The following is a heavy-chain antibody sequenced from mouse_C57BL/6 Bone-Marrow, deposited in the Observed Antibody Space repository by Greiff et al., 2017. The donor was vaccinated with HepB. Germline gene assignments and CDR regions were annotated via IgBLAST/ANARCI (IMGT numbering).Heavy chain of an antibody. CDR3: TVFSDFAY. J-gene: IGHJ3*01. CDR1: GFTFSNYW. Sequence: EVKVEESGGGLVQPGGSMKLSCVASGFTFSNYWMNWVRQSPEKGLEWVAQIRLKSDNYATHYAESVKGRFTISRDDSKSSVYLQMNNLRAEDTGIYYCTVFSDFAYWGQGTLVTVSA. V-gene: IGHV6-3*01. CDR2: IRLKSDNYAT.